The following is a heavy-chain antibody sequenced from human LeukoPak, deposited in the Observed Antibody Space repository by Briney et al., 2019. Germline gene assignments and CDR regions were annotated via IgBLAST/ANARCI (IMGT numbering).Heavy chain of an antibody. D-gene: IGHD1-1*01. J-gene: IGHJ4*02. V-gene: IGHV3-66*01. CDR3: ARDRRSRYNWNDDSHNYFDY. Sequence: GGSLRLSCAASGFTVSSNYMSWVRQAPGKGLEWVSVIYSGGSTYYADSVKGRFTISRDNSKNTLYLQMNSLRAEDTAVYYCARDRRSRYNWNDDSHNYFDYWGQGTLVTVSS. CDR1: GFTVSSNY. CDR2: IYSGGST.